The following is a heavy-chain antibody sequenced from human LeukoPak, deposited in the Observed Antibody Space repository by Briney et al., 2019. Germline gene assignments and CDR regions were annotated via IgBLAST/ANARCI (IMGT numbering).Heavy chain of an antibody. CDR3: TRDRYGSRTGYTSGWPIDY. Sequence: VXQAPGQGLXXXXXXSXYNGNTNYAQKLQGRVTMTTDTSTSTAYMELRSLRSDDTAVYYCTRDRYGSRTGYTSGWPIDYWGQGTLVTVSS. J-gene: IGHJ4*02. CDR2: XSXYNGNT. V-gene: IGHV1-18*01. D-gene: IGHD6-19*01.